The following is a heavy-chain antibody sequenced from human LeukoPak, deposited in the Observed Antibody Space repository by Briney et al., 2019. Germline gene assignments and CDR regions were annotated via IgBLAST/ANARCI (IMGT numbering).Heavy chain of an antibody. CDR3: ARSGLGDWSSGVHYYYYMDV. V-gene: IGHV1-69*06. CDR1: GGTFSSYA. CDR2: IIPIFCTA. Sequence: ASVKVSCKASGGTFSSYAISWVRQAPGQGLEWMGGIIPIFCTANYAQKFQGRVTITADKSTSTAYMELSSLRSEDTAVYYCARSGLGDWSSGVHYYYYMDVWGKGTTVTVSS. J-gene: IGHJ6*03. D-gene: IGHD2-15*01.